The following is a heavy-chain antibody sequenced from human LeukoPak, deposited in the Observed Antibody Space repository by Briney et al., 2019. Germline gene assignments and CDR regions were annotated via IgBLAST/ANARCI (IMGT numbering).Heavy chain of an antibody. Sequence: PSQTLSLTCAVSGGSISSGGYSWSWIRQPPGKGLEWIGYIYHSGSTYYNPSLKSRVTISVDRSKNQFSLKLSSVTAADTAVYYCARDHRWGAYGDYVRADYWGQGTLVTVSS. J-gene: IGHJ4*02. V-gene: IGHV4-30-2*01. CDR1: GGSISSGGYS. CDR3: ARDHRWGAYGDYVRADY. D-gene: IGHD4-17*01. CDR2: IYHSGST.